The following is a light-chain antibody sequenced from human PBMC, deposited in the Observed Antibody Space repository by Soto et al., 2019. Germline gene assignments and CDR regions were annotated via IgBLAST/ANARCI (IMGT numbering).Light chain of an antibody. Sequence: QSVLTQPRSVSGSPGQSVTISCTGTSSDVGGYNYVSWYQQHPGKAPKLMIYDVSKWPSGVPDRFSGSKSGNTASLIISGLQAEDEADYYCCSYAGNSLWVFGAGTMVTVL. CDR1: SSDVGGYNY. CDR2: DVS. J-gene: IGLJ3*02. V-gene: IGLV2-11*01. CDR3: CSYAGNSLWV.